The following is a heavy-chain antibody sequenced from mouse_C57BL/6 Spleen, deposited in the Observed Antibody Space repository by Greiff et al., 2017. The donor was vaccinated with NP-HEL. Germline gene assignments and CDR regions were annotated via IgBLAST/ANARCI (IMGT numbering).Heavy chain of an antibody. CDR3: ASPITTVVAPYAMDY. V-gene: IGHV1-82*01. J-gene: IGHJ4*01. Sequence: QVQLQQSGPELVKPGASVKISCKASGYAFSSSWMNWVKQRPGKGLEWIGRIYPGDGDTNYNGKFKGKATLTADKSSSTAYMQLSSLTSEDSAVYCCASPITTVVAPYAMDYWGQGTSVTVSS. D-gene: IGHD1-1*01. CDR2: IYPGDGDT. CDR1: GYAFSSSW.